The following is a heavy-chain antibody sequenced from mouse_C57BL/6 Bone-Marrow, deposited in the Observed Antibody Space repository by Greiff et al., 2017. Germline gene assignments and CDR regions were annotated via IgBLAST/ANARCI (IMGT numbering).Heavy chain of an antibody. CDR3: ASSLTYYAMDY. V-gene: IGHV2-6*01. CDR2: IWGVGST. Sequence: VKLVESGPGLVAPSQSLSITCTVSGFSLTSYGVDWVRQSPGKGLEWLGVIWGVGSTKYNSALKSRLSISKDNSKSQVFLKMNSLQTDDTAMYYCASSLTYYAMDYWGQGTSVTVSS. J-gene: IGHJ4*01. D-gene: IGHD4-1*01. CDR1: GFSLTSYG.